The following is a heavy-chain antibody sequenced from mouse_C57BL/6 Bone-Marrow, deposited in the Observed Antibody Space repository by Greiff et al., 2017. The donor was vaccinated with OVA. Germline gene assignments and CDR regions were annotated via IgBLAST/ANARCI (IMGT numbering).Heavy chain of an antibody. D-gene: IGHD1-2*01. J-gene: IGHJ3*01. V-gene: IGHV10-1*01. CDR2: IRSKSNNYAT. CDR1: GFSFNTYA. CDR3: VRHGLRRGFAY. Sequence: EVQVVESGGGLVQPKGSLKLSCAASGFSFNTYAMNWVRQAPGKGLEWVARIRSKSNNYATYYADSVKDRLTISRDASESMLYLQMNNLKAEDTAVYYCVRHGLRRGFAYWGQGTLVTVSA.